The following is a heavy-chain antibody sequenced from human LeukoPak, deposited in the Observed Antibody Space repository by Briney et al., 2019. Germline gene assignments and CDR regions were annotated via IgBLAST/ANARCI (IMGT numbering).Heavy chain of an antibody. V-gene: IGHV1-69*13. CDR2: IIPIFGTA. CDR1: GGTFSSYA. Sequence: EASVKVSCKASGGTFSSYAISWVRQAPGQGLEWMGGIIPIFGTANYAQKFQGRVTITADESTSTAYMELSSLRSEDTAVYYCARAVVVAATKDKYYYYYMDVWGKGTTVTISS. CDR3: ARAVVVAATKDKYYYYYMDV. J-gene: IGHJ6*03. D-gene: IGHD2-15*01.